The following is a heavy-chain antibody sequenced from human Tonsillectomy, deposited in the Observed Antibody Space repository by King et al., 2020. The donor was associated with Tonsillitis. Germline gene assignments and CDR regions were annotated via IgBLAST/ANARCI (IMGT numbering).Heavy chain of an antibody. CDR2: IRSKAYGGTT. J-gene: IGHJ4*02. D-gene: IGHD3-10*01. CDR3: TRGYYFSSGNYYTQGLDY. CDR1: GFTFGDYA. V-gene: IGHV3-49*03. Sequence: VQLVESGGGLVQPGRSLRLSCTASGFTFGDYAMSWFRQAPGKGLEWVGFIRSKAYGGTTEYAASVKGRVTISRDDSKSIAYLQMNRLKTEDTAVYYCTRGYYFSSGNYYTQGLDYWGQGTLVTVSS.